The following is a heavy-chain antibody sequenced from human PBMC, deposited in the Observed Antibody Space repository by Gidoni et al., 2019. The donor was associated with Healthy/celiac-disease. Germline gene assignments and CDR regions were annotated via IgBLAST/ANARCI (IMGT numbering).Heavy chain of an antibody. CDR1: SGSFSGYY. D-gene: IGHD3-3*01. CDR3: ARSRITIFGVVRGAPGHWFDP. J-gene: IGHJ5*02. V-gene: IGHV4-34*01. CDR2: INHIGST. Sequence: QVPQQQWGAGLFKPSATLSLTCAVYSGSFSGYYWSWSRQPPGKGLVWLGGINHIGSTNYNPSLKNRVTISVDTAKNQVSLEVSSGTAADTAVYYCARSRITIFGVVRGAPGHWFDPWGQGTLVTVSS.